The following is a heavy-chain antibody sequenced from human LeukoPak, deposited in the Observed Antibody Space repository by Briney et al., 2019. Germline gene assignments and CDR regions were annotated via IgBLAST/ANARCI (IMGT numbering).Heavy chain of an antibody. V-gene: IGHV3-33*08. CDR1: GFTFSTYY. D-gene: IGHD3-10*01. Sequence: GGSLRLSCAASGFTFSTYYMHWVRQAPGKGLEWLAVIWYDGGNKYYADSVKGRFTISRDNSKNTLYLQMNSLRAEDTAVYYCTAGSGSYRIAYWGQGTLVIVSS. CDR3: TAGSGSYRIAY. J-gene: IGHJ4*02. CDR2: IWYDGGNK.